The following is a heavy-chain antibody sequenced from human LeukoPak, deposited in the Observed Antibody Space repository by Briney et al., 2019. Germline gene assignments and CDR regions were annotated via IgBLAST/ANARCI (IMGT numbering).Heavy chain of an antibody. CDR2: ISYDGSNK. CDR1: GFTFDDYA. V-gene: IGHV3-30-3*01. J-gene: IGHJ4*02. CDR3: ARGSLWLQLDY. Sequence: PGGSLRLSCAASGFTFDDYAMHWVRQAPGKGLEWVAVISYDGSNKYYADSVKGRFTISRDNSKNTLYLQMNSLRAEDTAVYYCARGSLWLQLDYWGQGTLVTVSS. D-gene: IGHD5-24*01.